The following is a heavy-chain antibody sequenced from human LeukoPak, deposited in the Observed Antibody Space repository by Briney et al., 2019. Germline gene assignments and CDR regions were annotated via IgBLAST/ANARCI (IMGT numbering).Heavy chain of an antibody. D-gene: IGHD6-19*01. CDR3: ARLVAVAGTNAFDI. V-gene: IGHV4-39*01. CDR1: GDSISTSSSY. J-gene: IGHJ3*02. Sequence: TSETLSLTCSVSGDSISTSSSYWGWIRQPPGKGLEWIGSIYYSGSTYYNTSLKSRVSISVDTSKNQFSLKLSSVTAADTAVYYCARLVAVAGTNAFDIWGQGTMVTVSS. CDR2: IYYSGST.